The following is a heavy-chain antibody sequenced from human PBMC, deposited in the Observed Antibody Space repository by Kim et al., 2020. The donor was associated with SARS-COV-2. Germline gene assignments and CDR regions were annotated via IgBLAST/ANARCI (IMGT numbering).Heavy chain of an antibody. V-gene: IGHV3-30*02. D-gene: IGHD6-19*01. CDR3: AKGLQPIDY. Sequence: SKKYYADSVKGRFTISRDNSKNTLYLQMNSLRAEDTAVYYCAKGLQPIDYWGQGTLVTVSS. J-gene: IGHJ4*02. CDR2: SKK.